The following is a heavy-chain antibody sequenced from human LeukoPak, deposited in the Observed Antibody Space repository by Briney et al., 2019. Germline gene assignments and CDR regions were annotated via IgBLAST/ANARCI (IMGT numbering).Heavy chain of an antibody. CDR2: VSGSGDDT. CDR3: AKRGAYFGGFDH. CDR1: GFTFRNYD. Sequence: GGSLRLSCAASGFTFRNYDMSWVRQVPGKGLEWVSAVSGSGDDTYYADSVKGRFTISRDHSKSTLYLQMNSLRAEDTAVYYCAKRGAYFGGFDHWGQGTLVTVSS. D-gene: IGHD3-10*01. V-gene: IGHV3-23*01. J-gene: IGHJ4*02.